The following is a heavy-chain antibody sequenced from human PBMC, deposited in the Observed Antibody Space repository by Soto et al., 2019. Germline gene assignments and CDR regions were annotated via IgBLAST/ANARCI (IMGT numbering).Heavy chain of an antibody. J-gene: IGHJ2*01. Sequence: TLSLTCAVSGGSISSGGYSWSWIRQPPGKGLEWIGYIYQSGSTYYNPSLKSRVTISVDWSKNQFALELSSVTAADTAVYYCARESRSSRYDSSGYSQFWFFDLWGRGTLVTVSS. D-gene: IGHD3-22*01. CDR3: ARESRSSRYDSSGYSQFWFFDL. V-gene: IGHV4-30-2*01. CDR1: GGSISSGGYS. CDR2: IYQSGST.